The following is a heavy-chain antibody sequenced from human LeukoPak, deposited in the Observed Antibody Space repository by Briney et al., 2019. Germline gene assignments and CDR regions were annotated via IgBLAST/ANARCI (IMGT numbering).Heavy chain of an antibody. CDR1: GGTFSSYA. D-gene: IGHD5/OR15-5a*01. CDR2: IIPILGIA. V-gene: IGHV1-69*04. Sequence: GASVKVSCKASGGTFSSYAMSWVRQAPGQGLEWMGRIIPILGIANYAQKFQGRVTITADKSTSTAYMELSSLRSEDTAVYYCARGSLLRNYFDYWGQGTLVTVSS. CDR3: ARGSLLRNYFDY. J-gene: IGHJ4*02.